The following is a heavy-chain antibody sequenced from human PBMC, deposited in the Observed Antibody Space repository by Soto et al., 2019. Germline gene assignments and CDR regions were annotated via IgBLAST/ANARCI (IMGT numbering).Heavy chain of an antibody. D-gene: IGHD3-16*01. CDR2: VTGSGGGT. J-gene: IGHJ5*02. CDR1: GFTFSGFC. Sequence: EVRLLESGGGLVQPGGSLRLSCAASGFTFSGFCMAWVRQAPGKGLEWVATVTGSGGGTYYADSVKGRFSISRDNSKNTVYLQMYSLGPEDTAVYFCAKGGGGGILDWFDPWGQGIMVTVSS. CDR3: AKGGGGGILDWFDP. V-gene: IGHV3-23*01.